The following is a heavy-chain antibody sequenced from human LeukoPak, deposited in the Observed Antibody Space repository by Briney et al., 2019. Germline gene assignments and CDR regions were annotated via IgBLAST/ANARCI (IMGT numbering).Heavy chain of an antibody. D-gene: IGHD3-9*01. V-gene: IGHV3-64D*06. J-gene: IGHJ4*02. CDR3: VKDKGRRYFDWSYYFDY. Sequence: GGSLRLSCSTSGFTFSSYAMHWVRQAPGKGLEYVSAISSNGGSTYYADSVKGRFTIFRDNSKNTLYLQMSSLRAEDTAVYYCVKDKGRRYFDWSYYFDYWGQGTLVTVSS. CDR2: ISSNGGST. CDR1: GFTFSSYA.